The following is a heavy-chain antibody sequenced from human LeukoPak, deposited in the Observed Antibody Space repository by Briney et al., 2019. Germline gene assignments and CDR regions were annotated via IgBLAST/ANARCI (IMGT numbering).Heavy chain of an antibody. D-gene: IGHD3-22*01. V-gene: IGHV3-7*01. CDR1: GFTFSNYW. J-gene: IGHJ6*03. CDR2: IKQDGSEK. CDR3: ARSNRASSGFSYYYYYYMDV. Sequence: PGGSLRLSCAASGFTFSNYWMSWVRQAPGKGLEWVANIKQDGSEKYYVDSVKGRFTISRDNAKNSLHLQMNSLRAEDMAVYFCARSNRASSGFSYYYYYYMDVWGKGTTVTISS.